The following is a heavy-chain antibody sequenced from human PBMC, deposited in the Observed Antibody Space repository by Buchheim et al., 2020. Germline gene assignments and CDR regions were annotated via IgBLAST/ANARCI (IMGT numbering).Heavy chain of an antibody. J-gene: IGHJ6*02. Sequence: EVQLLESGGGLVQPGGSLRLSCAASGFTFSSYAMSWVRQAPGKGLEWVSAISGSGGSTYYADYVKGRFNISRDSSKDTLNLQMNSLRVEDTAVYYCARDLDYGDNSYYYYGMDIWGQGTT. CDR3: ARDLDYGDNSYYYYGMDI. D-gene: IGHD4-17*01. CDR2: ISGSGGST. V-gene: IGHV3-23*01. CDR1: GFTFSSYA.